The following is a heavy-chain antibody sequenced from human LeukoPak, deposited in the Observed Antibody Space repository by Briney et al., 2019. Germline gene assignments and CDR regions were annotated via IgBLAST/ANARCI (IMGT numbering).Heavy chain of an antibody. CDR1: GFTFDDYA. CDR3: AKGRGYSYGYLADY. CDR2: INWNSGSI. D-gene: IGHD5-18*01. Sequence: GRSLRLSCAASGFTFDDYAMHWVRHAPGKGLEWVSGINWNSGSIGYADSVKGRFTISRDNAKNSLHLQMNSLRAEDTALYYCAKGRGYSYGYLADYWGQGTLVTVSS. V-gene: IGHV3-9*01. J-gene: IGHJ4*02.